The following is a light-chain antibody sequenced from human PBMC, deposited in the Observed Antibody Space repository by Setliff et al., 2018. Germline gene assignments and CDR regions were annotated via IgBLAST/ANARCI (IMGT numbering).Light chain of an antibody. Sequence: QSVLAQPAYVSGSPGQSITIACTGLSSDVNDYNFVSWYQQHPGKAPKLIISHVNNRTSGVSNRFSGSKSGNTASLTISGLQAEDEADYYCSSNTNSITLGVFGGGTKVTV. CDR3: SSNTNSITLGV. V-gene: IGLV2-14*01. CDR2: HVN. J-gene: IGLJ3*02. CDR1: SSDVNDYNF.